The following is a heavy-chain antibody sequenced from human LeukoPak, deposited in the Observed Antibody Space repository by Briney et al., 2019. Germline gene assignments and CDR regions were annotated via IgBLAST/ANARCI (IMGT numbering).Heavy chain of an antibody. CDR1: GYSFTSYW. CDR3: ARMTYYDFWSGYYPYYFDY. CDR2: IYPGDSDT. Sequence: ASVKVSCKGSGYSFTSYWIGWVRQMPGKGLEWMGIIYPGDSDTRYSPSFQGQVTISADKSISTAYLQWSSLKASDTAMYYCARMTYYDFWSGYYPYYFDYWGQGTLVTVSS. V-gene: IGHV5-51*01. D-gene: IGHD3-3*01. J-gene: IGHJ4*02.